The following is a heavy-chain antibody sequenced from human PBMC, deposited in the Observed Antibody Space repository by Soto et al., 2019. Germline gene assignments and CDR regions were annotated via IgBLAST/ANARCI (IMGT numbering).Heavy chain of an antibody. V-gene: IGHV3-23*01. D-gene: IGHD1-26*01. CDR3: AKDHYPRGEEWELPGANY. Sequence: GGSLRLSCAASGFTFSSYAMSWVRQAPGKGLEWVSAISGSGGSTYYADSVKGRFTISRDNSKNTLYLQMNSLRAEDTAVYYCAKDHYPRGEEWELPGANYWGQGTLVTVSS. CDR2: ISGSGGST. CDR1: GFTFSSYA. J-gene: IGHJ4*02.